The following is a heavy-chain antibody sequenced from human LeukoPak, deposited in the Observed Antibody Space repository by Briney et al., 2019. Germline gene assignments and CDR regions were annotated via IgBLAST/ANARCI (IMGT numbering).Heavy chain of an antibody. J-gene: IGHJ4*02. CDR1: GXTFTTYG. V-gene: IGHV3-30*18. CDR3: AKRGHYSINWYHYFDY. D-gene: IGHD6-13*01. Sequence: GGSLRLSCTASGXTFTTYGLHWVRQAPGKGLEWVAAIASNGGSEYYADSVKGRFTISRDNSKSTLFLQMNSLRPDDTAVYYCAKRGHYSINWYHYFDYWGQGTLVTVSS. CDR2: IASNGGSE.